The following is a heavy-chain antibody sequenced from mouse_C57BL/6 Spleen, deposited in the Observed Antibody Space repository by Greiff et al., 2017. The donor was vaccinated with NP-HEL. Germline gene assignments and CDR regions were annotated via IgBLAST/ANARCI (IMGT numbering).Heavy chain of an antibody. J-gene: IGHJ2*01. V-gene: IGHV1-7*01. CDR3: ARGPSYLRHYFDY. CDR2: ITPSSGYT. CDR1: GYTFPSYW. D-gene: IGHD5-1*01. Sequence: QVQLQQSGAELAKPGASVKLSCKASGYTFPSYWMHWVKQRPGQGLDWIGYITPSSGYTKYNQKFKDKATLTADKSSSTAYMQLSSLTYEDAAVYYCARGPSYLRHYFDYWGQGTTLTVSS.